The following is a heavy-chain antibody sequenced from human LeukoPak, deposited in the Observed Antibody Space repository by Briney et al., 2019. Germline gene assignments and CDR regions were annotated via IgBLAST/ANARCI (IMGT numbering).Heavy chain of an antibody. CDR1: GYTFTGYY. CDR2: INPNSGAT. Sequence: GASVTVSCKASGYTFTGYYMHWVRQAPGQGLEWMGWINPNSGATLYAQKFQGRVTMTRDTSINTAYMEQSSLRSDDTAVYYCTRAKRVIFDYWGQGTLVTVSS. V-gene: IGHV1-2*02. D-gene: IGHD1-1*01. J-gene: IGHJ4*02. CDR3: TRAKRVIFDY.